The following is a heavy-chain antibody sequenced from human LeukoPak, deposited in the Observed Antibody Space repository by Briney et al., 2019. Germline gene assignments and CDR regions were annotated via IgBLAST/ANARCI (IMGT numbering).Heavy chain of an antibody. CDR1: GFSLTNYG. CDR2: INHDGSLR. V-gene: IGHV3-74*01. D-gene: IGHD5/OR15-5a*01. J-gene: IGHJ4*02. Sequence: GGSLRLSCAASGFSLTNYGMHWVRQTPGKGLVWVSHINHDGSLRNYADSVKGRFTDSRDIAKNTLYLHMSSLGAGDSAIYYCARDVFSLGDSWGLGTLVIVSS. CDR3: ARDVFSLGDS.